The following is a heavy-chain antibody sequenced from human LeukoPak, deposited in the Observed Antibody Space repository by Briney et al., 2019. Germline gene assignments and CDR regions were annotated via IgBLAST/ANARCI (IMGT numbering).Heavy chain of an antibody. Sequence: PSQTLSLTCAVSGGSISSGGYSWSWIRQPPGKGLEWIGHIYHSGSTYYNPSLKSRVTISVDRSKNQFSLKLSSVTAADTAVYYCARESGYCSGGSCYAFDIWGQGTMVTVSS. CDR2: IYHSGST. J-gene: IGHJ3*02. V-gene: IGHV4-30-2*01. D-gene: IGHD2-15*01. CDR1: GGSISSGGYS. CDR3: ARESGYCSGGSCYAFDI.